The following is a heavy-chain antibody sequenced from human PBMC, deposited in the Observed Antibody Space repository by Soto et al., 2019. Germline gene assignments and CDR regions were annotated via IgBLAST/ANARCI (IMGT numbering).Heavy chain of an antibody. CDR3: ARGRVVVPAAVMFNCLDP. Sequence: SETLSLTCTVSGGSISSYYWSWIRQPAGKGLEWIGRIYTSGSTNYNPSLRSRVTISVDRSRTQFSLKMSSVTAAGTAVYYCARGRVVVPAAVMFNCLDPWGQGALVTVSS. CDR1: GGSISSYY. CDR2: IYTSGST. V-gene: IGHV4-4*07. D-gene: IGHD2-2*01. J-gene: IGHJ5*02.